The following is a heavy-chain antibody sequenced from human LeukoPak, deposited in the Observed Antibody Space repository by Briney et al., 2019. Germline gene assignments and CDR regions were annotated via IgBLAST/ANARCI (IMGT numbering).Heavy chain of an antibody. Sequence: RPGGSLRLSCAASGFTFDDYGMSWVRQAPGKGLEWVSGINWNGGSTGYADSVKGRFTISRDNAKNSLYLQMNSLRAEDTALYYCARDPTAATGPYYYYYYMDVWGKGTTVAVSS. J-gene: IGHJ6*03. V-gene: IGHV3-20*04. D-gene: IGHD2-15*01. CDR3: ARDPTAATGPYYYYYYMDV. CDR1: GFTFDDYG. CDR2: INWNGGST.